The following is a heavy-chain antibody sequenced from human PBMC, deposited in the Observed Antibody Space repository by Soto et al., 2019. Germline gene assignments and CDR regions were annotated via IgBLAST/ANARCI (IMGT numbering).Heavy chain of an antibody. CDR3: ARVKVPAAILGAFDL. CDR1: GYTFSTYG. CDR2: INPLKGDT. V-gene: IGHV1-18*01. D-gene: IGHD2-2*01. J-gene: IGHJ3*01. Sequence: GASVKVSCKASGYTFSTYGITWVRQAPGQGLDWMGWINPLKGDTNSEAMFQDRVTMITDTSTRTAYMELRSLRSDDTAVYYCARVKVPAAILGAFDLWGQGTLVTVSS.